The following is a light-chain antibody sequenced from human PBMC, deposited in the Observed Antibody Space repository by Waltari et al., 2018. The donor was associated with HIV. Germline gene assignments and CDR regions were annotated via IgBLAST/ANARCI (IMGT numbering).Light chain of an antibody. Sequence: DIVMTQSPDSLAVSLGETVSINCKSSRTVLYHSDNTNYLAWYQHKQGQALSGLISWASTRAVMVPSSIPALGVPERFSGSGSGTNFSLTISGLQEDDVAIYYCQQYFSLPPTFGGGTRVERK. V-gene: IGKV4-1*01. CDR3: QQYFSLPPT. CDR2: WAS. J-gene: IGKJ4*01. CDR1: RTVLYHSDNTNY.